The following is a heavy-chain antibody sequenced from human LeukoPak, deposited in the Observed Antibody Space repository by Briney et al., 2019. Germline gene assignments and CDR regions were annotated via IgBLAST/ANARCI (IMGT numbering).Heavy chain of an antibody. V-gene: IGHV4-61*02. CDR1: GGSISSSSYY. CDR3: ARDVGAAAITYFDY. J-gene: IGHJ4*02. D-gene: IGHD3-16*01. Sequence: SETLSLTCTVSGGSISSSSYYWSWIRQPAGKGLEWIGRIYSSGSTNYNPSLKSRVTMSVDTSKSQFSLNLSSVTAADTAVYYCARDVGAAAITYFDYWGQGTLVTVSS. CDR2: IYSSGST.